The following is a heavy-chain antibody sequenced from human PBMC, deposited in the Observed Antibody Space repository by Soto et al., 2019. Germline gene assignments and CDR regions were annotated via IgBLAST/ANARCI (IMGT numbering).Heavy chain of an antibody. CDR2: INPSGGST. CDR3: ARVCSGGDCYPQFDY. D-gene: IGHD2-21*02. CDR1: GYTFTSYY. Sequence: VASVKVSCKASGYTFTSYYMHWVRQAPGQGLEWMGIINPSGGSTSYAQKFQGRVTMTRDTSTSTVYMELSSLRSEDTAVYYCARVCSGGDCYPQFDYWGQGTLVTVSS. J-gene: IGHJ4*02. V-gene: IGHV1-46*01.